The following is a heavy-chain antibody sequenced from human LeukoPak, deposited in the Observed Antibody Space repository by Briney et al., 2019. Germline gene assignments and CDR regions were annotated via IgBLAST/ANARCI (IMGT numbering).Heavy chain of an antibody. D-gene: IGHD2-15*01. V-gene: IGHV3-33*01. J-gene: IGHJ4*02. CDR3: ARHASGHYFDS. CDR1: GFTFSNYG. Sequence: GGSLRLSCAASGFTFSNYGMHWVRQAPGKGLEWVAVIWYDGSNKYYTDSVKGRFTISRDNSKNTLYLQMNSLRAEDTAVYYCARHASGHYFDSWGQGTLVTVSS. CDR2: IWYDGSNK.